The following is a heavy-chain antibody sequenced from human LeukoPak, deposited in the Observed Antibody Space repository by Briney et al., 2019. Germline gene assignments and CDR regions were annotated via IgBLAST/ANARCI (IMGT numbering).Heavy chain of an antibody. CDR3: ARDNNSSSWPH. J-gene: IGHJ4*02. Sequence: PSETLSLTCAVYGGSFSGYYWSWIRQPPGKGLEWIGEINHSGSTNYNPSLKSRVTISVDTSKNQFSLKLSSVTAADTAVYYCARDNNSSSWPHWGRGTLVTVSS. D-gene: IGHD6-13*01. CDR1: GGSFSGYY. V-gene: IGHV4-34*01. CDR2: INHSGST.